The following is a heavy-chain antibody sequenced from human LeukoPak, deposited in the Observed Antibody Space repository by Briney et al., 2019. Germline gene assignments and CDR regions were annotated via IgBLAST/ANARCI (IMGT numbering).Heavy chain of an antibody. V-gene: IGHV3-13*01. CDR3: ARRGDSRGYYDAFDI. Sequence: GGSLRLSCTASGFTFSSYNMHWVRQPTGKGLEWVSAVGTAGDTYYPGSVKGRFTISRENAKDSLYLQMNSLRAGDTAVYYCARRGDSRGYYDAFDIWGQGTMVTVSS. CDR2: VGTAGDT. D-gene: IGHD3-22*01. J-gene: IGHJ3*02. CDR1: GFTFSSYN.